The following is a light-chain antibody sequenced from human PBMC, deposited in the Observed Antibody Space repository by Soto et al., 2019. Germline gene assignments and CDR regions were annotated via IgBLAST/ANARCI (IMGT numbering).Light chain of an antibody. V-gene: IGKV3-20*01. CDR2: GAS. Sequence: DIVLTQSPGTLSLSPGERATLSCSASQTVSTNYLAWSQQKPGQAPRLLIYGASNRATGIPDRFSGSGSGTDFTLTISRLEPEDFAVSSCHHHRSSPRTFGQGTKVDIK. CDR1: QTVSTNY. CDR3: HHHRSSPRT. J-gene: IGKJ1*01.